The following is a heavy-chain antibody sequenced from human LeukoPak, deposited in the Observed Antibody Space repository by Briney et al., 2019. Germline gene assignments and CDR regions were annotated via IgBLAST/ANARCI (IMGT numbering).Heavy chain of an antibody. Sequence: GGSLRLSCVVSGFTFSESWMSWVRQAPGKGLGWVASLNLDGSDKYYVDSVKGRFTISRDNAKNSLYLQMDGLRVEDTAVYYCAKGKRYPDYWGQGTLVTVSS. D-gene: IGHD1-1*01. CDR3: AKGKRYPDY. CDR1: GFTFSESW. V-gene: IGHV3-7*03. CDR2: LNLDGSDK. J-gene: IGHJ4*02.